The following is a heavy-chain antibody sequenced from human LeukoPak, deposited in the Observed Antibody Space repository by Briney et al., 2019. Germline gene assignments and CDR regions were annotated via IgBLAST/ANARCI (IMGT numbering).Heavy chain of an antibody. D-gene: IGHD1-26*01. CDR3: AKDRGGPTGWELLYFDY. Sequence: PGGSLRLSCAASGFTFSSYWVSWVRQAPGKGLEWVANIQQDGSAKKYVDSVKGRFTISRDNARNSLYLQMNSLRAEDTAVYYCAKDRGGPTGWELLYFDYWGQGTLVTVSS. V-gene: IGHV3-7*01. CDR1: GFTFSSYW. J-gene: IGHJ4*02. CDR2: IQQDGSAK.